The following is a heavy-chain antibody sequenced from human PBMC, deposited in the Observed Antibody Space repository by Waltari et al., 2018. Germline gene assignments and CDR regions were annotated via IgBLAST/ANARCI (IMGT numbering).Heavy chain of an antibody. Sequence: EVQLVESGGGLVQPGGSLRLSCAASGFSFRSYWMSWVRQAPGKGLEGVANIKQDGSEKYYVDSVNGRFTISRENANNSLYLQMNGLRAEDTAVYYCARWSSMAPVDPWGQGTLVTVSS. V-gene: IGHV3-7*01. J-gene: IGHJ5*02. D-gene: IGHD6-6*01. CDR2: IKQDGSEK. CDR3: ARWSSMAPVDP. CDR1: GFSFRSYW.